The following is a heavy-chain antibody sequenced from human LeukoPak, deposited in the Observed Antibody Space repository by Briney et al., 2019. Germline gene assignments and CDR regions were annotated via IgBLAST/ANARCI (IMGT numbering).Heavy chain of an antibody. D-gene: IGHD6-19*01. CDR1: GLTFSSYG. CDR3: AREEGDPSSGWYQNWFDP. J-gene: IGHJ5*02. CDR2: IWYDGSNK. Sequence: GRSLRLSCAASGLTFSSYGMHWVRQAPGKGLEWVAVIWYDGSNKYYADSVKGRFTISRDNSKNTLYLQMNSLRAEDTAVYYCAREEGDPSSGWYQNWFDPWGQGTLVTVSS. V-gene: IGHV3-33*01.